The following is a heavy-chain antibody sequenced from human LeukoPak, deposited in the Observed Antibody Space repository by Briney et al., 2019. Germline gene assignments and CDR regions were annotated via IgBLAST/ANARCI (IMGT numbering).Heavy chain of an antibody. J-gene: IGHJ4*02. V-gene: IGHV3-7*01. Sequence: GGSLRLSCAASGFTFSSYWMSWVRQAPGKGPEWVANMKQDGSEKYYVDSVKGRFTISRDNAKTSLYLQMNSLRAEDTAVYYCASRSLRSTALDYWGQGTLVTVSS. D-gene: IGHD3-3*01. CDR1: GFTFSSYW. CDR3: ASRSLRSTALDY. CDR2: MKQDGSEK.